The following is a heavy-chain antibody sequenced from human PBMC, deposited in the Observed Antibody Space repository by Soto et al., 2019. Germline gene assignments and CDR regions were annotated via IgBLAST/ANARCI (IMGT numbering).Heavy chain of an antibody. J-gene: IGHJ3*02. CDR1: GFTFSTYS. V-gene: IGHV3-48*02. Sequence: EVQLVESGGGLVQPGGSLRLSCATSGFTFSTYSMNWVRQVPGKGLEWLSYIGWNSNTDYAASVKGRFTIYRDNARDSLYLQMNRLRDEDTAVYYCARDRIFAFDIWGRGTMVTVPS. CDR3: ARDRIFAFDI. D-gene: IGHD2-21*01. CDR2: IGWNSNT.